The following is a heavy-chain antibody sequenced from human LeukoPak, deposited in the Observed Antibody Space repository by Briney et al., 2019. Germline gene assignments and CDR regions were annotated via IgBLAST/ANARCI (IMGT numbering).Heavy chain of an antibody. CDR2: IKEDGTRK. J-gene: IGHJ6*02. CDR3: ARGGGLDV. CDR1: GFTFSSHW. Sequence: GGPLRLSCAASGFTFSSHWMTWVRQAPGKGLEWVANIKEDGTRKNYMDSVKGRFAISRDNAKNSLYLQMSNLRAEDTAVYFCARGGGLDVWGQGATVTVSS. V-gene: IGHV3-7*03.